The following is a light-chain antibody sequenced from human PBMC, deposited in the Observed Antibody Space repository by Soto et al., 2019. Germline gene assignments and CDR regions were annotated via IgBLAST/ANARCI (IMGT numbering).Light chain of an antibody. CDR3: QQYGSSPPRYT. CDR2: GTS. J-gene: IGKJ2*01. Sequence: EIVLTQSPGTLSLSPGERATLSCRASQSVGSNYLAWYQQKPGQAPRLLIYGTSSRATGIPDRFSGSGSGTDFTLTISRLEPEDFAVYYCQQYGSSPPRYTFGQGIKLEIK. CDR1: QSVGSNY. V-gene: IGKV3-20*01.